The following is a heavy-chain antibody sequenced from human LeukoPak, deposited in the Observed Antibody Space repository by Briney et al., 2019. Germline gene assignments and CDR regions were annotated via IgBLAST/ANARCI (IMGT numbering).Heavy chain of an antibody. CDR2: IEHDGSEQ. Sequence: GGSLRLSCAASGFIFTSNRMNWVRQAPGKGLEWVANIEHDGSEQIYVDSVKGRFTISRDNAKDSVYLQMNSLRAEDTAVYYCTRGLGEHGGVSDRWGQGTLVIVS. J-gene: IGHJ5*02. V-gene: IGHV3-7*01. CDR3: TRGLGEHGGVSDR. CDR1: GFIFTSNR. D-gene: IGHD3-16*01.